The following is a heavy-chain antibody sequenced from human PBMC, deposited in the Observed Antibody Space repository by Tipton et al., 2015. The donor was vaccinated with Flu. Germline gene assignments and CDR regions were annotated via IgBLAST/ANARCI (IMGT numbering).Heavy chain of an antibody. V-gene: IGHV3-74*01. Sequence: SLRLSCVASEFIFSTYWMHWVRQAPGKGLEWVSRINTDGSSTTYADSVKGRFSMSRDNAKDTLYLQMNSLRAEDTAVYYCAREGTAASLQYWGQGTLVTVSS. J-gene: IGHJ1*01. CDR1: EFIFSTYW. CDR3: AREGTAASLQY. D-gene: IGHD6-13*01. CDR2: INTDGSST.